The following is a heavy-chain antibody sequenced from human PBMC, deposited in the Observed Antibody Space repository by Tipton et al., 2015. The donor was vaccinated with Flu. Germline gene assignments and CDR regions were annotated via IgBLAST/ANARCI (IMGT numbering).Heavy chain of an antibody. CDR1: GGSISNDY. Sequence: TLSLTCTVSGGSISNDYWSWIRQPPGKGLEWIGEVNHSGTAHYNPALKSRVTISVYTSQNQFSLNLTSVTAADTAVYYCTRGRRPNEFWGQGALVTVSS. D-gene: IGHD3-10*01. CDR2: VNHSGTA. J-gene: IGHJ4*02. CDR3: TRGRRPNEF. V-gene: IGHV4-59*08.